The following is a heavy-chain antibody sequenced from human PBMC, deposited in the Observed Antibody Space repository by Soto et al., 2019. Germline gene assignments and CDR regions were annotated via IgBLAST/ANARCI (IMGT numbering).Heavy chain of an antibody. J-gene: IGHJ4*02. CDR2: ISWDGGST. V-gene: IGHV3-43*01. Sequence: GGSLRLSCAASGFTFDDYTMHWVRQAPGKGLEWVSLISWDGGSTYYADSVKGRFTISRDNSKKSLYLQMNSLRTEDTALYYCAKGKGIAPDGPYIFDYWCQGNLVNVS. CDR3: AKGKGIAPDGPYIFDY. CDR1: GFTFDDYT. D-gene: IGHD6-13*01.